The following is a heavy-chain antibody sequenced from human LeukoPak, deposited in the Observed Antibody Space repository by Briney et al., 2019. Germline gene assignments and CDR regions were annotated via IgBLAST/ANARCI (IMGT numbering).Heavy chain of an antibody. D-gene: IGHD2/OR15-2a*01. CDR3: ASGVLRTNAFDI. J-gene: IGHJ3*02. CDR1: GDTFSSYA. V-gene: IGHV1-69*05. CDR2: IIPIFGTA. Sequence: SVKVSCKASGDTFSSYAISWVRQAPGQGLEWMGRIIPIFGTANYAQKFQGRVTITTDESTSTAYMELSSLRSEDTAVYYCASGVLRTNAFDIWGQGTMVTVSS.